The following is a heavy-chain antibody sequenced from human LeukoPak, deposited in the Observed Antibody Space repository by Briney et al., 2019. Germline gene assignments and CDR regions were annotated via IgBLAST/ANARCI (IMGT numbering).Heavy chain of an antibody. CDR2: TRNKANSYTT. CDR1: GFTFSDHY. V-gene: IGHV3-72*01. D-gene: IGHD6-13*01. Sequence: GGSLRLSCAASGFTFSDHYMDWVRQAPGKGLEWVGRTRNKANSYTTEYAAPVKGRFTISRDDSKNSLYLQMNSLKTEDTAVYYCARESGVYSSSWYLDYWGQGTLVTVSS. J-gene: IGHJ4*02. CDR3: ARESGVYSSSWYLDY.